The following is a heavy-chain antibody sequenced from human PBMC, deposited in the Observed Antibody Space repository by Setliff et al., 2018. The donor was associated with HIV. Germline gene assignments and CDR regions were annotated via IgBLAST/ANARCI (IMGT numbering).Heavy chain of an antibody. J-gene: IGHJ3*02. D-gene: IGHD5-18*01. CDR1: GYTFTSYG. V-gene: IGHV1-18*01. Sequence: ASVKVSCKASGYTFTSYGINWVRQAPGQGLEWMGWITAYNGNANYAQKVQGRVTMTTDTSTSTAYMELRSLRSDDTAVYYCATGGDSYDPGAFDMWGQGTKVTVSS. CDR3: ATGGDSYDPGAFDM. CDR2: ITAYNGNA.